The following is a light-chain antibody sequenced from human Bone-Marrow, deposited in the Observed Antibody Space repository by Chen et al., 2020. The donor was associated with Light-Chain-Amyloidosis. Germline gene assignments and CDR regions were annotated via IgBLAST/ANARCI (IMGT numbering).Light chain of an antibody. CDR1: TSNIGTYT. V-gene: IGLV1-44*01. Sequence: QSVLTQPPSTSGTPGQRVTISCFGSTSNIGTYTVNWYRQVPGTAPRLLIQSDNQRPSGVPDRFSGSKSGTSASLAISWLQSEDEADYYCAAWDDSLNGVVFGGGTKLTVL. CDR2: SDN. CDR3: AAWDDSLNGVV. J-gene: IGLJ2*01.